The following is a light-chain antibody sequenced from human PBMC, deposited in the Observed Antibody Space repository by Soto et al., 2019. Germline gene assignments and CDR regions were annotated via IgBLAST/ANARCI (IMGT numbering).Light chain of an antibody. CDR1: SSDVGGYNY. CDR2: DVS. J-gene: IGLJ1*01. Sequence: QSALTQPASVSGSLGQSITISCTGTSSDVGGYNYVSWYQQYPGKAPKLMIYDVSDRPSGVSYRLSVSKSGNTASLTISGLQAEDEAYYYCSSYTTSSPHVFGTGTKLTVL. V-gene: IGLV2-14*01. CDR3: SSYTTSSPHV.